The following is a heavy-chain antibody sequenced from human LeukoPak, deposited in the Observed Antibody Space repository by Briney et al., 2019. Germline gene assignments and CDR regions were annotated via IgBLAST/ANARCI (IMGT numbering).Heavy chain of an antibody. J-gene: IGHJ4*02. Sequence: SETLSLTCALSSGAFRGLYWICMRRPPGEGVEGIGEMKHSGSTNYNTSLKSRVTISVVTSKNQFSLKLSSVTAADTAVYYCARDRGYSYGYFYYWGQGTLVTVSS. CDR1: SGAFRGLY. CDR2: MKHSGST. V-gene: IGHV4-34*01. CDR3: ARDRGYSYGYFYY. D-gene: IGHD5-18*01.